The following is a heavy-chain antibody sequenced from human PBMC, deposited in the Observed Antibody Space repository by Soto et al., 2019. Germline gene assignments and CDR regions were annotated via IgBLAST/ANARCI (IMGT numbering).Heavy chain of an antibody. J-gene: IGHJ4*02. CDR2: ISYDGSNK. V-gene: IGHV3-30-3*01. CDR1: GFTFSSYA. CDR3: AREPRGATHRALWYFDY. D-gene: IGHD1-26*01. Sequence: GGSLRLSCAASGFTFSSYAMHWVRQAPGKGLEWVAVISYDGSNKYYADSVKGRFTISRDNSKNTLYLQMNSLRAEDTAVYYCAREPRGATHRALWYFDYWGQGTLVTVSS.